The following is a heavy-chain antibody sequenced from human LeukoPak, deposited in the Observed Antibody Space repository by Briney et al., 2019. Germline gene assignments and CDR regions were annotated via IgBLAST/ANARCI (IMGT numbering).Heavy chain of an antibody. D-gene: IGHD5-18*01. CDR3: ARCSYGYYYYYGMDV. CDR2: IIPILGIA. CDR1: GGTFSSYA. V-gene: IGHV1-69*04. J-gene: IGHJ6*02. Sequence: SERVSCKASGGTFSSYAISWVRQAPGQGLEWMGRIIPILGIANYAQKFQGRVTITADKSTSTAYMELSSLRSEDTAVYYCARCSYGYYYYYGMDVWGQGTTVTVSS.